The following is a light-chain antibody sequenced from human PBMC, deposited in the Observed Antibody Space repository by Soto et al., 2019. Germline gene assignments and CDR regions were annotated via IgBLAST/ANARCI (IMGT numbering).Light chain of an antibody. CDR1: QSVASS. CDR3: PQRNNSLT. CDR2: AAA. V-gene: IGKV3-11*01. Sequence: PGGRATLSCRASQSVASSLAWYQQKPGQPPRLLIYAAAKRDAGIPARYSGSEAGTDFTLTSSRREPGEFPDYRLPQRNNSLTFGGGTKVHIK. J-gene: IGKJ4*01.